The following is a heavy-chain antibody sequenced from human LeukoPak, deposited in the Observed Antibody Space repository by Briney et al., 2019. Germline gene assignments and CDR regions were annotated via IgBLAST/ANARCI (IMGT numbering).Heavy chain of an antibody. CDR2: ITGNGDAA. D-gene: IGHD5-18*01. Sequence: PGGSLRLSCAASGFIFTNYAMSWVRQAPGKGLEWLSTITGNGDAAYYADSVKGRFTISRDNSRNTLYLQMSSLRADDTAAYYCEKDLTAMTNFDSWGQGTLVTVSS. J-gene: IGHJ4*02. CDR1: GFIFTNYA. V-gene: IGHV3-23*01. CDR3: EKDLTAMTNFDS.